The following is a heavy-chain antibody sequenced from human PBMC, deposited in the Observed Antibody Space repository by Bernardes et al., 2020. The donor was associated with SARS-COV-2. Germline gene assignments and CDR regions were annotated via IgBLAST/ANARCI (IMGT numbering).Heavy chain of an antibody. CDR2: IWYDGSNK. CDR1: GFTFSSYG. V-gene: IGHV3-33*01. J-gene: IGHJ4*02. CDR3: AREGSSSWSEDYFDY. D-gene: IGHD6-13*01. Sequence: SLRLSCAASGFTFSSYGMHWVRQAPGKGLEWVAVIWYDGSNKYYADSVKGRFTISRDNSKNTLYLQMNSLRAEDTAVYYCAREGSSSWSEDYFDYWGQGTLVTVSS.